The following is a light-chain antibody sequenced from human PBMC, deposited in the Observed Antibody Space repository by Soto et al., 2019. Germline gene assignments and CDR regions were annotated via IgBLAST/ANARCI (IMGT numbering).Light chain of an antibody. J-gene: IGLJ1*01. V-gene: IGLV2-14*01. CDR1: SSDVGGNNY. Sequence: QSVLTQPASVSGSPGQSITISCTGTSSDVGGNNYVSWYQQHSGKAPKLMIYDVSNRPSGVSNRFSGSKSGNTASLTISGLQAEDVADYYCGSYASSSTLYVFGTGTKLTVL. CDR2: DVS. CDR3: GSYASSSTLYV.